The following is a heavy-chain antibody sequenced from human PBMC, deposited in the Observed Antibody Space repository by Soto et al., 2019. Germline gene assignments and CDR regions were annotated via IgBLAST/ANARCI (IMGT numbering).Heavy chain of an antibody. CDR2: IKQDGSER. CDR1: GFTFSNYW. Sequence: GGSLRLSCAASGFTFSNYWMSWVRQAPGEGLEWVANIKQDGSERYYVDSVKGRFTVSKDNAKNSLYLQMNSLRAEDTAVYYCARDHYWVRPDDTFDIWGQGTMVTVSS. D-gene: IGHD2-8*02. CDR3: ARDHYWVRPDDTFDI. V-gene: IGHV3-7*01. J-gene: IGHJ3*02.